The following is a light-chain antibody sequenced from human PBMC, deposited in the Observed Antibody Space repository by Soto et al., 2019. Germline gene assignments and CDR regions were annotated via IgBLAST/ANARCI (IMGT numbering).Light chain of an antibody. V-gene: IGLV7-43*01. CDR3: LLYYGGAVV. Sequence: QAVVTQEPSLTVSPGGXVTLTCASSTGAVTSGYYPNWFQQKPGQAPRALIXXTSNKHSWTPARFSGSLLGGKAALTLSGVQPEDEAEYYCLLYYGGAVVFGGGTKLTVL. CDR2: XTS. CDR1: TGAVTSGYY. J-gene: IGLJ2*01.